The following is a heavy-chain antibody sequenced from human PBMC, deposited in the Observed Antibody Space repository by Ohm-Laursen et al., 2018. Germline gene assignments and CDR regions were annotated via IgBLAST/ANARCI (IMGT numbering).Heavy chain of an antibody. CDR1: GFTFSDCG. J-gene: IGHJ4*02. Sequence: SSLRLSCSASGFTFSDCGMHWVRQPPGKGLEWVAVFSYDGSDKHYADSVKGRFTISRDNSKNTLDLQMNSLRPEDTAVYYCVKESSTGYYRTADYWGQGTLVTVSS. D-gene: IGHD3-9*01. CDR3: VKESSTGYYRTADY. V-gene: IGHV3-30*18. CDR2: FSYDGSDK.